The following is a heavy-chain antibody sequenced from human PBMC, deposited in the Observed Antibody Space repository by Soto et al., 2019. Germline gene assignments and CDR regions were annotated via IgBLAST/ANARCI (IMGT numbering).Heavy chain of an antibody. CDR2: IHTSGSM. Sequence: QVHLQESGPGLVKPSETLSLTCTISGGSISIYYWSWIRQSAGKGLEWIGRIHTSGSMNYNPSLKSRVTMSADTSRNHFSLKLSSVTAADTAVYYCAGDYSGNSFDYWGQGTLVTVSS. CDR1: GGSISIYY. V-gene: IGHV4-4*07. CDR3: AGDYSGNSFDY. D-gene: IGHD4-4*01. J-gene: IGHJ4*02.